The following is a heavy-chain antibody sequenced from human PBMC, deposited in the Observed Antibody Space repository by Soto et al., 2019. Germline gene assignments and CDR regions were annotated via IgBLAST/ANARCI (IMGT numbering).Heavy chain of an antibody. CDR1: GYTFTSYG. CDR2: INANNGDT. CDR3: SRFGAYGSH. V-gene: IGHV1-18*04. Sequence: QVQLVQPGPELKKPGASVKVSCKASGYTFTSYGISWVRQAPGQGLEWMGRINANNGDTDYRQKFPGRITMTADASTDTVYMDLRNLTTDDTGVYYCSRFGAYGSHWGQGTQITVSS. J-gene: IGHJ4*02. D-gene: IGHD1-26*01.